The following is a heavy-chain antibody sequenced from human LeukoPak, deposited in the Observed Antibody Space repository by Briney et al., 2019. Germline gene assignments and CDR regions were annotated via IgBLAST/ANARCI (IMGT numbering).Heavy chain of an antibody. CDR1: GFSFSSYA. V-gene: IGHV3-23*01. J-gene: IGHJ6*02. D-gene: IGHD6-19*01. Sequence: GGSLRLSCAASGFSFSSYAMTWVRQARGKGLEWVSSIDAGGGDTYHSDSVKGRFTISRDNSMNTLYLQMNSLRADDTAVYYCGRPTKYWLVRGNGVDVWGQGTTVTVSS. CDR2: IDAGGGDT. CDR3: GRPTKYWLVRGNGVDV.